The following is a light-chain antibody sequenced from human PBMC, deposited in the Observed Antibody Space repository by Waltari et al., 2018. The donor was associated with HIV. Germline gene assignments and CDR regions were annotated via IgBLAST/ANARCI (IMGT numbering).Light chain of an antibody. J-gene: IGLJ2*01. Sequence: QSALTQPASVSGSPGQSITISCAGTSSDIGGYNFIPWYQQHPGKAPKLMIYEVSNRPSGVSNRFSGSKSGNTASLTVSGLQAEDEADYFCSSYTGSSTYVVFGGGTKLTVL. CDR1: SSDIGGYNF. CDR2: EVS. CDR3: SSYTGSSTYVV. V-gene: IGLV2-14*01.